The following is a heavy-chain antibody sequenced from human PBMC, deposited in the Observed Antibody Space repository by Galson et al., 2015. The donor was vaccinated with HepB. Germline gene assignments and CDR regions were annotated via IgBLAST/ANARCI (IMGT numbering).Heavy chain of an antibody. Sequence: SLRLSCAASGFTFSNHAMHWVRQAPGKGLEWVAVISYDGNNKYYADSVKGRFTISRDNSRNTLYLQMNSLRDDDTAVYYCATANLVAAGDLDYWGQGTLVIVSS. D-gene: IGHD5-12*01. CDR2: ISYDGNNK. CDR3: ATANLVAAGDLDY. CDR1: GFTFSNHA. V-gene: IGHV3-30-3*01. J-gene: IGHJ4*02.